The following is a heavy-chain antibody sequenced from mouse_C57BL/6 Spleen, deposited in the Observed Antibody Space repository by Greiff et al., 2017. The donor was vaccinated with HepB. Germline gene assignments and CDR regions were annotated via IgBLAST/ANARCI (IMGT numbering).Heavy chain of an antibody. Sequence: QVQLKESGAELVRPGASVTLSCKASGYTFTDYEMHWVKQTPVHGLEWIGAIDPETGGTAYNQKFKGKAILTADKSSSTAYMELRSLTSEDSAVYYCTRRGYGSSSWFAYWGQGTLVTVSA. D-gene: IGHD1-1*01. CDR3: TRRGYGSSSWFAY. V-gene: IGHV1-15*01. CDR2: IDPETGGT. CDR1: GYTFTDYE. J-gene: IGHJ3*01.